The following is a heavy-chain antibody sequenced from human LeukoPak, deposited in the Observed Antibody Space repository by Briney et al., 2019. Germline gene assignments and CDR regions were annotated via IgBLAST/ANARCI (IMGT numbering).Heavy chain of an antibody. CDR3: ARGSVGWNDVRYFDY. CDR1: GYTFTSYD. Sequence: ASVTVSCTASGYTFTSYDINWVRQAPGQGLEWMGWMNPNSGNTGYAQKFQGRVTMTRNTSISTAYMELSSLRSEDTAVYYCARGSVGWNDVRYFDYWGQGTLVTVSS. J-gene: IGHJ4*02. D-gene: IGHD1-1*01. V-gene: IGHV1-8*01. CDR2: MNPNSGNT.